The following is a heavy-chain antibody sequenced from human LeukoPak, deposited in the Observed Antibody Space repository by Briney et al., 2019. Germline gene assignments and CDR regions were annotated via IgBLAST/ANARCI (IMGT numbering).Heavy chain of an antibody. CDR3: ARHGTSSYYYYAMDV. V-gene: IGHV4-59*08. CDR2: IYYSGST. J-gene: IGHJ6*02. CDR1: GGSISSYY. Sequence: SETLSLTCTVSGGSISSYYWSWIRQPPGKGLEWIGYIYYSGSTNYNPSLKSRVTMSVDPSKNQFSLKLTSVTAADTAVYYCARHGTSSYYYYAMDVWGQGTPVTVSS. D-gene: IGHD1-26*01.